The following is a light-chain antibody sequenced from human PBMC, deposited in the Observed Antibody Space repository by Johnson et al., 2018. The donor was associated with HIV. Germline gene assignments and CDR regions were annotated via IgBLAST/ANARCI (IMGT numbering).Light chain of an antibody. V-gene: IGLV1-51*02. J-gene: IGLJ1*01. CDR1: SSNIGNNY. Sequence: QSVLTQPPSVSVAPGQKVTISCSGSSSNIGNNYVSWYQHLPGTAPKLLIYENNKRPSGIPDRFSGSKSATSATLGITGLQTGDEADYYCGTWDSSLSAIYVFGTGTKVTVL. CDR2: ENN. CDR3: GTWDSSLSAIYV.